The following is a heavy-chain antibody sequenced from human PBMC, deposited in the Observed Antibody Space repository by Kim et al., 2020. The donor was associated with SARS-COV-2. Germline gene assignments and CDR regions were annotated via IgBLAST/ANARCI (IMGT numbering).Heavy chain of an antibody. V-gene: IGHV3-48*02. D-gene: IGHD2-8*01. CDR3: ERDTKGYYFYGMDV. J-gene: IGHJ6*02. Sequence: DSVKGRFTISRDNAKNSLYLQMNSLRDEDTAVYYCERDTKGYYFYGMDVWGQGTTVTVSS.